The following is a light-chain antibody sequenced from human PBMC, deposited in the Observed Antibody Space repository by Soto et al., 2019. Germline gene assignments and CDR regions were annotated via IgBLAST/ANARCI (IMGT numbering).Light chain of an antibody. CDR1: SSDIGTYNF. Sequence: QPVLTQPRSVSGSPGQSVTFSCIGTSSDIGTYNFVSWYQQYPGKAPKLMIYDVTKRPSGVPHRFSGSKSGNTASLTISGLQAEDEADYYCCSYAGTYTLVFGGGTKLTVL. CDR3: CSYAGTYTLV. V-gene: IGLV2-11*01. J-gene: IGLJ3*02. CDR2: DVT.